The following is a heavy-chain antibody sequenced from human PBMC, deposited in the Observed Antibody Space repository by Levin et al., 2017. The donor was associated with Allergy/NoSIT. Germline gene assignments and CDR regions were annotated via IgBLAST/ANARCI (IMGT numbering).Heavy chain of an antibody. Sequence: SETLSLTCTVSGGSISSSSYYWGWIRQPPGKGLEWIGSIYYSGSTHYNPSLKSRVTISVDTSKKQFSLKLSSVTAADTAVYYCARTYYYDSRGGEAFDIWGQGTMVTVSS. CDR1: GGSISSSSYY. J-gene: IGHJ3*02. CDR3: ARTYYYDSRGGEAFDI. D-gene: IGHD3-22*01. V-gene: IGHV4-39*01. CDR2: IYYSGST.